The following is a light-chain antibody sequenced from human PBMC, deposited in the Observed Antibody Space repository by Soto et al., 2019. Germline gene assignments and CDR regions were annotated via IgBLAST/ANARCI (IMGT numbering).Light chain of an antibody. Sequence: QSALTQPASVSGSPGQSITISCTGTSNDHRFVSWYQQYPGKAPKVLVYEGSQRPSGVSNRFSGSKSGNTASLTISGLQAEDEADYYCCSYVGLTTLVFGGGTKVTVL. CDR3: CSYVGLTTLV. CDR2: EGS. CDR1: SNDHRF. J-gene: IGLJ3*02. V-gene: IGLV2-23*01.